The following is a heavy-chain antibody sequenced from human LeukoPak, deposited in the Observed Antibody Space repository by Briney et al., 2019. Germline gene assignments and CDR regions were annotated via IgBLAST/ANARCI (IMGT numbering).Heavy chain of an antibody. CDR3: ATHSLAARGAFDI. D-gene: IGHD6-6*01. CDR1: GGSFSGYY. Sequence: PSETLSLTCAVYGGSFSGYYWSWIRQPPGKGLEWIGEINHSGSTNYNPSLKSRVTISVDTSKNQFSLKLSSVPAADTAVYYCATHSLAARGAFDIWGQGTMVTVSS. J-gene: IGHJ3*02. V-gene: IGHV4-34*01. CDR2: INHSGST.